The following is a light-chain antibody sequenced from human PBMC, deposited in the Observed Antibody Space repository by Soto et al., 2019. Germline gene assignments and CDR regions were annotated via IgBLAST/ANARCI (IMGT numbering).Light chain of an antibody. J-gene: IGLJ3*02. CDR2: DVS. V-gene: IGLV2-11*01. CDR3: CSYAGTYTLWV. Sequence: QSALPQPRSVSGSPGQSVTISCTGTSSDVGGYNYVSWYQQYPGKAPQLIIYDVSKRPSGVPDRFSGSKSGNTASLTISGLQAEDEADYYCCSYAGTYTLWVFGGGTKLTVL. CDR1: SSDVGGYNY.